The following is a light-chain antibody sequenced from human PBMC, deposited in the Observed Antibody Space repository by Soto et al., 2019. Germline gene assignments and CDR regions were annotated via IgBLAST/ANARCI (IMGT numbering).Light chain of an antibody. Sequence: QLVLTQPPSASGTPGQRVTISCSGSSSSIGSNSVYWYQHLPGTAPQLLIYSNNQRPSGVPDRFSGSKSGTSASLAISGLRSEDEADYYCATWDDSLSGYVFGTGTKLTVL. CDR3: ATWDDSLSGYV. V-gene: IGLV1-47*02. CDR1: SSSIGSNS. J-gene: IGLJ1*01. CDR2: SNN.